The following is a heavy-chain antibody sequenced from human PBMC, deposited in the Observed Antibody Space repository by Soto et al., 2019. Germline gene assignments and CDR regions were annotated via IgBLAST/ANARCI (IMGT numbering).Heavy chain of an antibody. Sequence: QVQLVQSGAEVKKPGASVKVSCKASGYTFTGYYMHWVRQAPGQGLEWMGWINPNSGGTNYAQKFQGWVTMTRDTSISTAYRELGGLRSDDTAVYYCARGIAAAAARGMDVWGQGTTVTVSS. CDR2: INPNSGGT. CDR3: ARGIAAAAARGMDV. D-gene: IGHD6-13*01. V-gene: IGHV1-2*04. J-gene: IGHJ6*02. CDR1: GYTFTGYY.